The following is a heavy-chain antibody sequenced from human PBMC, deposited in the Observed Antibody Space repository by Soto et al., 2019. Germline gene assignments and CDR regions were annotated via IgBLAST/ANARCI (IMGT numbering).Heavy chain of an antibody. V-gene: IGHV3-21*01. CDR2: ISSSSSYI. D-gene: IGHD2-15*01. CDR3: ATYCSGGSCTSYYYYGMDV. Sequence: PVGSLRLSCAASGFTFSSYSMNWVRQAPGKGLEWVSSISSSSSYIYYADSVKGRFTISRDNAKNSLYLQMNSLRAEDTAVYYCATYCSGGSCTSYYYYGMDVWGQGTTVTVSS. J-gene: IGHJ6*02. CDR1: GFTFSSYS.